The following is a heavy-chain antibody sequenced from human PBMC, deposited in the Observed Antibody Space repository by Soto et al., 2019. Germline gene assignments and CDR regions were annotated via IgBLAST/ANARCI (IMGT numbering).Heavy chain of an antibody. D-gene: IGHD6-6*01. V-gene: IGHV4-34*01. J-gene: IGHJ4*02. CDR1: GGSFSGYY. Sequence: QVQLQQWGAGLLKPSETLSLTCAVYGGSFSGYYWSWIRQPPGKGLEWIGEINHSGSTNYNPSLKSRVTISVDTSKNQFSLKLSSVTAADTAVYYCARGPHSSIAARPYGYWGQGTLVTVSS. CDR3: ARGPHSSIAARPYGY. CDR2: INHSGST.